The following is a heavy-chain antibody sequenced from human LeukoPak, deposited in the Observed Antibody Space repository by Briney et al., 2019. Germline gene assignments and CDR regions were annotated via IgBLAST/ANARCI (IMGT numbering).Heavy chain of an antibody. CDR1: GGSISSGGYY. Sequence: SQTLSLTCTVSGGSISSGGYYWSWIRQPPGKGLEWIGYIYHSGSTYYNPSLKSRVTISVDTSKNQFSLKLSSVTAADTAVYYCARHYRKVGATPQGYYMDVWGKGTTVTVSS. CDR2: IYHSGST. V-gene: IGHV4-30-2*01. D-gene: IGHD1-26*01. J-gene: IGHJ6*03. CDR3: ARHYRKVGATPQGYYMDV.